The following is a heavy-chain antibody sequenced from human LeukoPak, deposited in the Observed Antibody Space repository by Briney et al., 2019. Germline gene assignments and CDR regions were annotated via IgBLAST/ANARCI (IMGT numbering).Heavy chain of an antibody. J-gene: IGHJ3*02. Sequence: SETLSLTCTVSGYSISSGYYWGWIRQPPGKGLEWTGSIYHSGSTYYNPSLKSRVTISVDTSKNQFSLKLSSVTAADTAVYYCAITYITDAFDIWGQGTMVTVSS. CDR1: GYSISSGYY. CDR2: IYHSGST. V-gene: IGHV4-38-2*02. D-gene: IGHD1-14*01. CDR3: AITYITDAFDI.